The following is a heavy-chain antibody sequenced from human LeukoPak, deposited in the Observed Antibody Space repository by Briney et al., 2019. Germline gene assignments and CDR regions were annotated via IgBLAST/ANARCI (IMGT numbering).Heavy chain of an antibody. J-gene: IGHJ6*02. CDR3: ARLISDQRKHCSGGSCYSSYYYYGMDV. CDR2: IDPSDSYT. D-gene: IGHD2-15*01. Sequence: PGESLKISCKGSGYGFTSYWISWVRQMPGKGLEWMGRIDPSDSYTNYSPSFQGHVTISADKSISTAYLQWSSLKASDTAMYYCARLISDQRKHCSGGSCYSSYYYYGMDVWGQGTTVTVSS. CDR1: GYGFTSYW. V-gene: IGHV5-10-1*01.